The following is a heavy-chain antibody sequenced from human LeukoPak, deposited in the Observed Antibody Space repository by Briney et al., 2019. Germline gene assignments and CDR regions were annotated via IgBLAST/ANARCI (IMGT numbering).Heavy chain of an antibody. D-gene: IGHD6-6*01. CDR2: IYYRGST. Sequence: PSETLSLTCTVSGDSIISSNYYWGRIRQPPGKGLEWIGSIYYRGSTYYNPSLKSRVTISVDTSKNQFSLKLSSVTAADTAVYYCARVVAARLGGGYYFDYWGQGTLVTVSS. CDR3: ARVVAARLGGGYYFDY. V-gene: IGHV4-39*07. CDR1: GDSIISSNYY. J-gene: IGHJ4*02.